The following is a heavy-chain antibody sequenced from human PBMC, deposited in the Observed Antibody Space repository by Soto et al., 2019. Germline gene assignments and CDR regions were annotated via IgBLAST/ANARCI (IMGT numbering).Heavy chain of an antibody. CDR2: IIPILDIA. V-gene: IGHV1-69*02. J-gene: IGHJ6*02. CDR1: GGTFSSYT. CDR3: ARSAAAAEYYNGMDV. D-gene: IGHD6-13*01. Sequence: QVQLVQSGAEVKKPGSSVKVSCKASGGTFSSYTISWVRQAPGQGLEWMGRIIPILDIANYAQRFQGRVTITADKSTSTAYMELSSLRSQDTAVYYCARSAAAAEYYNGMDVWGQGPTVTVSS.